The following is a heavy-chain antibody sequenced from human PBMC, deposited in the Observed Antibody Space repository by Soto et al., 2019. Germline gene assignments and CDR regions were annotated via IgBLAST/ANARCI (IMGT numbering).Heavy chain of an antibody. V-gene: IGHV1-18*01. Sequence: ASVKVSCKASGYSFISYDITWVRQAPGQGLEWMGWISAYTGNTYFAQKFQGRVTMTTDTSTSTAHMELRSLRSDDTAVYYCARSGDSGWNYLDYWGQGTLVTVSS. J-gene: IGHJ4*02. D-gene: IGHD6-19*01. CDR1: GYSFISYD. CDR3: ARSGDSGWNYLDY. CDR2: ISAYTGNT.